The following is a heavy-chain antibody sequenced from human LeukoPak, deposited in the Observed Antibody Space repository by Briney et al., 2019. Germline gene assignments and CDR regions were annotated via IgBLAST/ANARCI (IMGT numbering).Heavy chain of an antibody. V-gene: IGHV3-73*01. CDR2: IRSKANSYVT. Sequence: GGSLRLSCAASGFTFTGSAIHWVRQASGRGLEWVGRIRSKANSYVTAYAASVNGRFTISRDDAQNTAYLQMISLQTEDTAVHYCTRHIDRYCSGAGCYLYYYYGLDVWGQGTTVTVAS. J-gene: IGHJ6*02. D-gene: IGHD2-15*01. CDR3: TRHIDRYCSGAGCYLYYYYGLDV. CDR1: GFTFTGSA.